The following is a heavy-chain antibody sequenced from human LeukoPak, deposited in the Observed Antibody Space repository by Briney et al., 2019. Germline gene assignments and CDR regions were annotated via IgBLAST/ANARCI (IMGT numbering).Heavy chain of an antibody. CDR1: GFTVSSYA. V-gene: IGHV3-23*01. Sequence: RGSLRLSCAASGFTVSSYAMRWVRQAPGKGLEWVSAISGSGGSTYYADSVKGQFTISRDNSKITLYLQMNSLRAEDTAVYYCAKVTRPYGEYVLDAFDIWGQGTMVTVSS. CDR3: AKVTRPYGEYVLDAFDI. CDR2: ISGSGGST. J-gene: IGHJ3*02. D-gene: IGHD4-17*01.